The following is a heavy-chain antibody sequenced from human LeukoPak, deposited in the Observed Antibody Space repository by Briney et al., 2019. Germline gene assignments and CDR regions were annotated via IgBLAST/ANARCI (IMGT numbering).Heavy chain of an antibody. CDR2: ISGSGGST. J-gene: IGHJ4*02. CDR1: GFTFSSYA. CDR3: AKDRDEYSTSSGNLDY. D-gene: IGHD6-6*01. Sequence: GGSLRLSCAASGFTFSSYAMSWVRQAPGKGLEWVSAISGSGGSTYYADSVKGRFTISRDNSKNMLYLQMNNLRAEDTAVYHCAKDRDEYSTSSGNLDYWGQGTLVTVSS. V-gene: IGHV3-23*01.